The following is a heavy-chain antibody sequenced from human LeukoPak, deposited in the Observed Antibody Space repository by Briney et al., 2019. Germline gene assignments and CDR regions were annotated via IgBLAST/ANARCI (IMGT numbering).Heavy chain of an antibody. J-gene: IGHJ6*02. CDR1: GDSVSSNSDT. CDR3: ARGKSKRLDV. Sequence: SQTLSLTCAISGDSVSSNSDTWNWIRQSPSRGLEWLGRTYYGSKWYSDYAVSVKSRITINPDTSKNLFSLQLNSVTPEDTAVYYCARGKSKRLDVWGQGTPVTVSS. CDR2: TYYGSKWYS. V-gene: IGHV6-1*01. D-gene: IGHD5/OR15-5a*01.